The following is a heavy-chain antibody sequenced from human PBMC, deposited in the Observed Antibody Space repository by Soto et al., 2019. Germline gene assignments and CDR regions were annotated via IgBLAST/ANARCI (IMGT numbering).Heavy chain of an antibody. J-gene: IGHJ4*02. CDR2: IYYSGST. CDR3: ATLGYCISTSCYAPGIDY. CDR1: GGSIRSSSYY. Sequence: SETLSLTCTVAGGSIRSSSYYWGWIRQPPGKGLEWIGCIYYSGSTYYNPSLKSRVTISVDTSKNQFSLKLSSVTAADTAVYYCATLGYCISTSCYAPGIDYWGQGTLVTVSS. V-gene: IGHV4-39*07. D-gene: IGHD2-2*01.